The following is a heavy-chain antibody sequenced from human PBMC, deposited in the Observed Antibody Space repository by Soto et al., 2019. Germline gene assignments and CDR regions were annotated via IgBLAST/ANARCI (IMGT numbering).Heavy chain of an antibody. CDR2: ISSSHSNI. V-gene: IGHV3-48*01. D-gene: IGHD4-17*01. CDR3: ARYARAVTPPFPFDY. J-gene: IGHJ4*02. Sequence: EVQLVESGGGLVQPGGSLSLSCAASGFTFSRYSMNWVRQAPGKGLEWVSYISSSHSNIYYADSVKGRFTISRDNAKNTLYLPMNTLRAEDTAVYYCARYARAVTPPFPFDYCGQGSLVTVSS. CDR1: GFTFSRYS.